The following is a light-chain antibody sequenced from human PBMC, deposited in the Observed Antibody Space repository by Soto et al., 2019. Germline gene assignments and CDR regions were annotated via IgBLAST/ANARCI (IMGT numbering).Light chain of an antibody. CDR1: NIGSKG. J-gene: IGLJ2*01. CDR2: YDS. Sequence: SYELSQPPSVSVAPGKTASITCGGNNIGSKGVHWYYQKTGQAPIVVIYYDSDRPSGISERFSGSNSGNTATLTISRVEAGDEADYYCQVWDSSSDHPVFGGGTKLTVL. CDR3: QVWDSSSDHPV. V-gene: IGLV3-21*04.